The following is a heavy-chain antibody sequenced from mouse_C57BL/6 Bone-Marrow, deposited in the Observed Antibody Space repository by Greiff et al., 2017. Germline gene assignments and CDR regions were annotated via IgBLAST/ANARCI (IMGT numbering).Heavy chain of an antibody. Sequence: EVQLQQSGPELVKPGASVKISCKASGYTFTDYYMNWVKQSHGKSLEWIGDINPNNGGTSYNQKFKGKATLTVDKSSSTAYMALRSLTSEDSAVKYCARKGGYYFFYAMDYWGQGTSVTVSS. CDR1: GYTFTDYY. V-gene: IGHV1-26*01. J-gene: IGHJ4*01. D-gene: IGHD2-12*01. CDR2: INPNNGGT. CDR3: ARKGGYYFFYAMDY.